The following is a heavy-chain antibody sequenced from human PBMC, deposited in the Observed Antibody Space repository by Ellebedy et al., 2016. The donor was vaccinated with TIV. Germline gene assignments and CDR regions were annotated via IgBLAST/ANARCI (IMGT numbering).Heavy chain of an antibody. CDR3: ARTDLRYGMDG. D-gene: IGHD3/OR15-3a*01. J-gene: IGHJ6*02. Sequence: SETLSLXCSVSGYSIRSGYYWGWIRQPPGKGLEWIGNIYHSGSTYYSPSLRSRVTLSLDTSKNHLSLRLTSLGAADTAVYYCARTDLRYGMDGWGPGTTGTVS. CDR2: IYHSGST. CDR1: GYSIRSGYY. V-gene: IGHV4-38-2*02.